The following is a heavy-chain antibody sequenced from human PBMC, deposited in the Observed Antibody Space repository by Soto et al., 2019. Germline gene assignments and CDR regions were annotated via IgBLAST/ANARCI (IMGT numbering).Heavy chain of an antibody. CDR2: ISGSGGST. V-gene: IGHV3-23*01. Sequence: GGSLRLSCAASGFTFSSYAMSWVRQAPGKGLEWVSAISGSGGSTYYADSVKGRFTISRDNSKNTLYLQMNSLRAEDTAVYYCAKDRSDPYITVRKMVRAVAGTGFDYWGQGTLVTVSS. D-gene: IGHD6-19*01. CDR1: GFTFSSYA. CDR3: AKDRSDPYITVRKMVRAVAGTGFDY. J-gene: IGHJ4*02.